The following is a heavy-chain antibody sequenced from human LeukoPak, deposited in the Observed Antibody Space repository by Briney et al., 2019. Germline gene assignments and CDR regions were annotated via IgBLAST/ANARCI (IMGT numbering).Heavy chain of an antibody. CDR3: ARDPGYSNSPYYLDY. V-gene: IGHV3-48*01. CDR2: ISSGSSTI. D-gene: IGHD5-12*01. CDR1: GFTFSTYS. J-gene: IGHJ4*02. Sequence: GGSLRLSCAASGFTFSTYSMNWVRQAPGKGLEWVSYISSGSSTIFYADSVKGRFTISRDNAKNSLYLQMNSLRAEDTAVFYCARDPGYSNSPYYLDYWGQGTLVTVSS.